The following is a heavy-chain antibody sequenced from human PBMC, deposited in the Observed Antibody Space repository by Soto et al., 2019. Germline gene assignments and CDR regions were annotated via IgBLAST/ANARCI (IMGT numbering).Heavy chain of an antibody. D-gene: IGHD3-3*01. Sequence: GGSLRLSCAASGFTFSSYAMSWVRQAPGKGLEWVSAISGSGGSTYYADSVKGRFTISRDNSKNTLYLQMNSLRAEDTAVYYCAKDAYDFWSGYSRPPFDYWGQGTLVTVSS. V-gene: IGHV3-23*01. J-gene: IGHJ4*02. CDR3: AKDAYDFWSGYSRPPFDY. CDR2: ISGSGGST. CDR1: GFTFSSYA.